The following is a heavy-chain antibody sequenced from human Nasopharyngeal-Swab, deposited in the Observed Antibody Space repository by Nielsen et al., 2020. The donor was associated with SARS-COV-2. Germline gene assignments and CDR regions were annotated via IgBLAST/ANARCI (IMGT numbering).Heavy chain of an antibody. D-gene: IGHD3-10*01. Sequence: GGSLGLSCTASGFNFSSFWMSWFRQAPGKGLEWVANMKQDGSVKYYLDSVKGRFTISRDNAKNSLFLEMNSLRAEDTAVYYCASQERGGSGSSWGRGTLVTVSS. J-gene: IGHJ4*02. CDR3: ASQERGGSGSS. CDR1: GFNFSSFW. CDR2: MKQDGSVK. V-gene: IGHV3-7*01.